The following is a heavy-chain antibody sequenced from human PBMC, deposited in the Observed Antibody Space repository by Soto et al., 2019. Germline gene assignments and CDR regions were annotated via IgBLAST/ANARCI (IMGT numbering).Heavy chain of an antibody. V-gene: IGHV4-30-4*01. Sequence: PSETLSLTCTVSGGSISSGDYYWSWIRQPPGKGLEWIGYIYYSGSTYYNPSLKSRVTISVDTSKNQFSLKLSSVTAADTAVYYCARDHGAGFWSGNYFDYWGQGTLVTVSS. CDR1: GGSISSGDYY. D-gene: IGHD3-3*01. J-gene: IGHJ4*02. CDR3: ARDHGAGFWSGNYFDY. CDR2: IYYSGST.